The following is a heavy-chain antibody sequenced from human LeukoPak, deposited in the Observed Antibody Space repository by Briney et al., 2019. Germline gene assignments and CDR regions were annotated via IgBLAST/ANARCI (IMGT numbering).Heavy chain of an antibody. CDR1: GYTFTGYY. D-gene: IGHD2-15*01. J-gene: IGHJ5*02. CDR2: INPNSGGT. Sequence: GSVKVSCKASGYTFTGYYMHWVRQAPGQGLEWMGWINPNSGGTNYAQKFQGRVTMTRDTSISTAYMELSRLRSDDTAVYYCARGGSLGYCSGGSCYDWFDPWGQGTLVTVSS. CDR3: ARGGSLGYCSGGSCYDWFDP. V-gene: IGHV1-2*02.